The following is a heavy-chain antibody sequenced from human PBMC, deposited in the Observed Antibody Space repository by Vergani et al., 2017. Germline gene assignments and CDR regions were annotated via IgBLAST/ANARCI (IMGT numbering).Heavy chain of an antibody. CDR2: IYYSGST. J-gene: IGHJ4*02. CDR1: GDSMSSYY. Sequence: QVQLQESGPGLVKPSETLSLTCTVSGDSMSSYYWSWIRQPPGKGLEWIGRIYYSGSTNYNPSLRSRVTISVDASKNQFSLKLSSVTAADTAVYYCARGSRWLQYAPPIDYWGQGTLVTVSS. V-gene: IGHV4-59*12. D-gene: IGHD5-24*01. CDR3: ARGSRWLQYAPPIDY.